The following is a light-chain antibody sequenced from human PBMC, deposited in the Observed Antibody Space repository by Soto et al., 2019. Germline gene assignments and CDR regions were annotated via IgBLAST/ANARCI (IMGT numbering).Light chain of an antibody. CDR1: NTNIGSNT. Sequence: QSAVTQPPSASGTPGQRVTISCSGSNTNIGSNTVNWYQQVPGTAPKLLIYSINQRPSGVPDRFSGSKSGTSASLAITGLQSDDEADYYCSTWDDSLNDWVFGGGTKLTVL. J-gene: IGLJ3*02. CDR3: STWDDSLNDWV. CDR2: SIN. V-gene: IGLV1-44*01.